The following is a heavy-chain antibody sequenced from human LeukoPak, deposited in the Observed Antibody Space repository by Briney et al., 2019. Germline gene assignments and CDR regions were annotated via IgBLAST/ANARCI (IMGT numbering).Heavy chain of an antibody. CDR1: GFTFSSYG. V-gene: IGHV3-30*02. J-gene: IGHJ6*03. CDR3: ARVRRGYSYGYYYYYYMDV. Sequence: GGSLRLSCAASGFTFSSYGMHWVRQAPGKGLEWVAFIRYDGSNKYYADSVKGRFTIPRDNSKNTLYLQMNSLRAEDTAVYYCARVRRGYSYGYYYYYYMDVWGKGTTVTVSS. CDR2: IRYDGSNK. D-gene: IGHD5-18*01.